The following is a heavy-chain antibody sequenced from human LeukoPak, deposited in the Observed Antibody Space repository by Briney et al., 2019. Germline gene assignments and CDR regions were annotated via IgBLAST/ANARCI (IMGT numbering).Heavy chain of an antibody. Sequence: PGGSLRLSCAASGFTFSDYYMSWIRQAPGKGLEWVSYISSSSSYTNYADSVKGRFTISRDNSKNTLYLQMNSLTAEDAALYYCASSLGYRYGQNYYFDYWGQGTLVTVSS. CDR2: ISSSSSYT. D-gene: IGHD5-18*01. J-gene: IGHJ4*02. CDR1: GFTFSDYY. V-gene: IGHV3-11*03. CDR3: ASSLGYRYGQNYYFDY.